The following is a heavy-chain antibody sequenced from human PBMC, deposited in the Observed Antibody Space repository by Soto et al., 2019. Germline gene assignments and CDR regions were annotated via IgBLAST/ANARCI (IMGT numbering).Heavy chain of an antibody. V-gene: IGHV3-23*01. CDR3: AKCKALVIAVAPVDY. Sequence: LRLSCAASGFTFSSYAMSWVRQAPGKGLEWVSASSGSGGSTYYADSVKGRFTISRDNSKNTLYLQMNSLRAEDTAVYYCAKCKALVIAVAPVDYWGQGTLVTGSS. CDR1: GFTFSSYA. CDR2: SSGSGGST. J-gene: IGHJ4*02. D-gene: IGHD6-19*01.